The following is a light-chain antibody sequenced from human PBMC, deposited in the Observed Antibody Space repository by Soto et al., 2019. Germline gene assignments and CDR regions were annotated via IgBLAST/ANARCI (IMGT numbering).Light chain of an antibody. CDR1: QSVSSN. CDR3: HQYNNWLIT. J-gene: IGKJ3*01. V-gene: IGKV3-15*01. Sequence: DIVMTQSPATLSVSPGERATLSCRASQSVSSNLAWYQQKPGQAPRLLIYGASSRATGIPARFSGSGSGTEFTLTISSLQYEDFAVYFCHQYNNWLITFGPGTKVEIK. CDR2: GAS.